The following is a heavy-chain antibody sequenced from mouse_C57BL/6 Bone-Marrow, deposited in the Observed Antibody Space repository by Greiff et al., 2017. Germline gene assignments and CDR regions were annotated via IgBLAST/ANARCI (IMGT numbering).Heavy chain of an antibody. Sequence: VQLQQSGAELVRPGASVKLSCKASGYTFTDYYINWVKQRPGQGLEWIARIYPGSGNTYYNEKFKGKATLTAEKSSSTAYMQLSSLTSEDSAVYFCARWAHYYGSSDYAMDYWGQGTSVTVSS. CDR3: ARWAHYYGSSDYAMDY. D-gene: IGHD1-1*01. CDR1: GYTFTDYY. CDR2: IYPGSGNT. V-gene: IGHV1-76*01. J-gene: IGHJ4*01.